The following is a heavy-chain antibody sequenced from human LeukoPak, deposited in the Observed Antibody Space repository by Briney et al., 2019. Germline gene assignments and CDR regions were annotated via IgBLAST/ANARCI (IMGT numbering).Heavy chain of an antibody. D-gene: IGHD4/OR15-4a*01. J-gene: IGHJ5*02. CDR1: GGTFNNSA. CDR3: ARDVHGASGSGWFDP. CDR2: IMPLFGTA. V-gene: IGHV1-69*05. Sequence: SVKVSCKTSGGTFNNSAISWMRQAPGQGLEWLGGIMPLFGTAGYAQKFQGRVTITKDESTRTVYLELTSLTSDDTAVYYCARDVHGASGSGWFDPWAREPLSPSPQ.